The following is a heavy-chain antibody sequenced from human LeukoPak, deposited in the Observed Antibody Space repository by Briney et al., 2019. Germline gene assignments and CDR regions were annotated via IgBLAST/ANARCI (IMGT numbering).Heavy chain of an antibody. CDR3: VRDPDALDY. J-gene: IGHJ4*02. CDR2: IRSRGRTI. Sequence: PGGSLRLSCVASGFTISSYSMNWVRQAPGKGLEWVSYIRSRGRTIYYADSVRGRFTISRDSAKNSLYLQMDSLRDEDTGVYYCVRDPDALDYWGQGTLVTVSS. CDR1: GFTISSYS. V-gene: IGHV3-48*02.